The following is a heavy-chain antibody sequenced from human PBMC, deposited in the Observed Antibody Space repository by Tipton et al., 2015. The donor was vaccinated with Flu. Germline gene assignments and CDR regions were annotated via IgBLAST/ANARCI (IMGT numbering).Heavy chain of an antibody. CDR1: GYPFIDYY. Sequence: QVQLVQSGAEVKKPGASVNVSCKTSGYPFIDYYIHWVRQAPGQGLEWVGRMNPKSGGTNYAQKFQGRVTMTSDTSINTAYMEMRGLGSDDTAVYYCARDLYKDHSPANGNFDFWGRGALVTVSS. D-gene: IGHD5-24*01. V-gene: IGHV1-2*06. CDR3: ARDLYKDHSPANGNFDF. CDR2: MNPKSGGT. J-gene: IGHJ4*02.